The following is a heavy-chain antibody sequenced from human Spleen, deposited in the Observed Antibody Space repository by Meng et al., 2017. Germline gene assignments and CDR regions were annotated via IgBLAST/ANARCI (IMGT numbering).Heavy chain of an antibody. CDR2: IFHIGST. Sequence: QVQLQESCPGLVKPSGTLSLPCAVSGDSVSGSNWWSWVRQPPGKGLEWIGEIFHIGSTNYNPSLKTRVAISVDRSKNQFSLKLTSVTAADTAVYYCARVDRYSGTYFDYWGHGALVTVSS. D-gene: IGHD1-26*01. CDR3: ARVDRYSGTYFDY. V-gene: IGHV4-4*02. J-gene: IGHJ4*01. CDR1: GDSVSGSNW.